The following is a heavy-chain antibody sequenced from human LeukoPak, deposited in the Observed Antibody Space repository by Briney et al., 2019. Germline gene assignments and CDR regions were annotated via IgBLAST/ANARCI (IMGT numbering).Heavy chain of an antibody. Sequence: PGGSLRLSCAASGFTFSSYWMSWVRQAPGKGLEWVANIKQDGSEKYYVDSVKGRFTISRDNAKNSLYLQMNSLRAEDTALYYCARSGIAAAGGDFDYWGQGTLVTVSS. CDR3: ARSGIAAAGGDFDY. CDR2: IKQDGSEK. CDR1: GFTFSSYW. V-gene: IGHV3-7*03. J-gene: IGHJ4*02. D-gene: IGHD6-13*01.